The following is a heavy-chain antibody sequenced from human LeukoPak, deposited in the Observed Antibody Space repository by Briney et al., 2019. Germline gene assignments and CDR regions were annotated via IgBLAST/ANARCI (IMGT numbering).Heavy chain of an antibody. Sequence: PSETLPLTCSVSSASISSSNYFWGWIRQPPGKGLEWPASIYYSGNSYFNPSLKSRVTISVDTSKNQFSLRLSSVTAADTAVYYCATSRGYSNTWAAYWGQGTLVTVSS. CDR1: SASISSSNYF. J-gene: IGHJ4*02. CDR2: IYYSGNS. V-gene: IGHV4-39*01. CDR3: ATSRGYSNTWAAY. D-gene: IGHD6-13*01.